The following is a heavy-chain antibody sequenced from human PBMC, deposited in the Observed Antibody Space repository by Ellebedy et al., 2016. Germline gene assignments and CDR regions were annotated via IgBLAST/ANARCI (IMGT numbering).Heavy chain of an antibody. V-gene: IGHV3-15*01. J-gene: IGHJ4*02. D-gene: IGHD5-18*01. CDR1: GFTFSNAW. CDR2: IKSKTDGGAA. CDR3: TTVYRYNYDSV. Sequence: GESLKISCAASGFTFSNAWMNWVRQAPGGLEWVGRIKSKTDGGAADYAAPVKGRFTISRDDSKNTLYLQMNSLKTEDTAVYFCTTVYRYNYDSVWGQGTLVTVSS.